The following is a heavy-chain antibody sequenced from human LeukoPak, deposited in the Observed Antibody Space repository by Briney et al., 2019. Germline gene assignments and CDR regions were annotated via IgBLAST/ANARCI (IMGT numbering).Heavy chain of an antibody. J-gene: IGHJ3*02. V-gene: IGHV1-69*05. CDR2: IIPIFGTA. Sequence: SSVKVSCKASGGTFSSYAISWVRQAPGQGLEWMGRIIPIFGTANYAQKFQGRVTITTDESTSTAYMELSSLRPEDTAVYYCAREETLGVKDAFDIWGQGTMVTVSS. CDR1: GGTFSSYA. CDR3: AREETLGVKDAFDI. D-gene: IGHD1-26*01.